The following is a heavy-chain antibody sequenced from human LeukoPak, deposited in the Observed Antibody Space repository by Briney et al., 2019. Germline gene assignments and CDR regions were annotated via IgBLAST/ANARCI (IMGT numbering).Heavy chain of an antibody. CDR1: GYTFSGYY. D-gene: IGHD3-22*01. Sequence: GASMNVSCKASGYTFSGYYIHWVRQAPGQGLEWIGWINPNRGGTNYAEKFQGRVTMTRDTSISTAYMEMSRLRSDDTAMYYCARDVDHYDSTGKELVDIWGQGTMVTVSS. CDR3: ARDVDHYDSTGKELVDI. CDR2: INPNRGGT. J-gene: IGHJ3*02. V-gene: IGHV1-2*02.